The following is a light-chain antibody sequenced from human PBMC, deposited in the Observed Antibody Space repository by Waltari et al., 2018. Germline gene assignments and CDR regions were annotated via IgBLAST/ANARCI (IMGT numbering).Light chain of an antibody. CDR2: GAS. J-gene: IGKJ4*01. CDR3: QQYDGSVVT. CDR1: QTITVSW. V-gene: IGKV3-20*01. Sequence: EIVLTQSPGTLSVSPGERVTVSCRASQTITVSWLTWYHQKPGQAPRLLIYGASNRAPGIPDRFSGSGSWTDFTLTIIRLEPEDSAVYYCQQYDGSVVTFGGGTKVEIK.